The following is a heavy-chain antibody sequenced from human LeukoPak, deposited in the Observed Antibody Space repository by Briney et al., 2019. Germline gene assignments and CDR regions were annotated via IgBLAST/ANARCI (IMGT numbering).Heavy chain of an antibody. D-gene: IGHD4-23*01. CDR1: GGTFSTFG. CDR3: ARATGNSDHSPREPIHWYFDL. Sequence: ASVKVSCKASGGTFSTFGLSWARQAPGQGLEWMGGIIPIFGPANYAQKFQGRVTITADESTSTAYMELSSLRSEDTAVYFCARATGNSDHSPREPIHWYFDLWGRGTLVTVSS. J-gene: IGHJ2*01. CDR2: IIPIFGPA. V-gene: IGHV1-69*13.